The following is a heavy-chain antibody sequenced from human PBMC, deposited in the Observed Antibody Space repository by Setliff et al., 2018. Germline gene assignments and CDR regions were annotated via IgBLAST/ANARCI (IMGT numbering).Heavy chain of an antibody. CDR1: NGSISSYY. Sequence: PSETRSLACTVANGSISSYYWSWIRQPPGKGLEWIGFIFYSGDTNSNPSLKSRVTMSVDTSKNQFSLKLNSVTAADTATYYCARDRSYYASGSFTKWFDYWGQGARVTSPQ. D-gene: IGHD3-10*01. V-gene: IGHV4-59*01. CDR3: ARDRSYYASGSFTKWFDY. CDR2: IFYSGDT. J-gene: IGHJ4*02.